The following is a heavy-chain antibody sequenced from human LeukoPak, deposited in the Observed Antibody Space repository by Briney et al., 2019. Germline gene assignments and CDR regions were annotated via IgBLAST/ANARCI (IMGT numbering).Heavy chain of an antibody. Sequence: GGSLRLSCAASGFTFSNAWMSWVRQAPGKGLEWVSSISSSSSYIYYADSVKGRFTISRDNAKNSLYLQMNSLRAEDTAVYYCARGIVLAGNVDYWGQGTLVTVSS. CDR1: GFTFSNAW. V-gene: IGHV3-21*01. CDR2: ISSSSSYI. CDR3: ARGIVLAGNVDY. D-gene: IGHD6-19*01. J-gene: IGHJ4*02.